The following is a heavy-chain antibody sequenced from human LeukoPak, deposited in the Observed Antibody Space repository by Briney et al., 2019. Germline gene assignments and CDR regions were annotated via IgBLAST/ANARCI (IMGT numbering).Heavy chain of an antibody. V-gene: IGHV3-23*01. CDR1: GFTFSSYA. D-gene: IGHD6-13*01. J-gene: IGHJ4*02. Sequence: PGGSLRLSCAASGFTFSSYAMSWVRQAPGKGLEWVSVISGSGGSTYYADSVKGRFTIARDNSKNTLYLQMNSLRAEDTAVYYCARTGIVAADPYYFDYWGQGTLVTVSS. CDR3: ARTGIVAADPYYFDY. CDR2: ISGSGGST.